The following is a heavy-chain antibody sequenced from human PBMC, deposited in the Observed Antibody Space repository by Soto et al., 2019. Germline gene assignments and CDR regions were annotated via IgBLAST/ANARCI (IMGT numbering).Heavy chain of an antibody. CDR3: ARDRAYCGGDCYSLDY. J-gene: IGHJ4*02. V-gene: IGHV4-4*07. CDR2: IYTSGST. D-gene: IGHD2-21*02. CDR1: GGSISSYY. Sequence: SETLSLTCTVSGGSISSYYWSWIRQPAGKGLEWIGRIYTSGSTNYNPSLKSRVTMSVDTSKNQFSLKLSYVTAADTAVYYCARDRAYCGGDCYSLDYWGQGTLVTVSS.